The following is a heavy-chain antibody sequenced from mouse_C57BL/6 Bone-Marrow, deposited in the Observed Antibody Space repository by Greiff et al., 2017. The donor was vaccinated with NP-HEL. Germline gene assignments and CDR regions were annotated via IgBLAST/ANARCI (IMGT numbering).Heavy chain of an antibody. Sequence: EVQLQESGGDLVKPGGSLKLSCAASGFTFSSYGMSWVRQTPDKRLEWVATISSGGSYTYYPDSVKGRFTISRDNAKNTLYLQMSSLKSEDTAMYYCARRLGLFAYWGQGTLVTVSA. D-gene: IGHD4-1*01. V-gene: IGHV5-6*01. CDR1: GFTFSSYG. J-gene: IGHJ3*01. CDR3: ARRLGLFAY. CDR2: ISSGGSYT.